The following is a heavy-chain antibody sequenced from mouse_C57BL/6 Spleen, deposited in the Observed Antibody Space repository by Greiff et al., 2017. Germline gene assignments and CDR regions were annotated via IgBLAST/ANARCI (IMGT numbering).Heavy chain of an antibody. CDR3: SRNINYGGFAY. CDR1: GYAFTSYL. CDR2: INPGSGGT. Sequence: VQLQESGAELVRPGTSVKVSCKASGYAFTSYLIEWVKQRPGQGLEWIGVINPGSGGTNYNEKFKGKGTLTADKSSITAYRQLSSLTSDDAAVYFCSRNINYGGFAYWGQGTLGTVSA. V-gene: IGHV1-54*01. D-gene: IGHD2-5*01. J-gene: IGHJ3*01.